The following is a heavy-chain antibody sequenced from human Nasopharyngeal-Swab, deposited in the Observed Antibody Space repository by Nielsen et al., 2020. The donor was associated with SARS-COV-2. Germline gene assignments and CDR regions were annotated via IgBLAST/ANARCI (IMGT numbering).Heavy chain of an antibody. V-gene: IGHV4-61*01. CDR3: AREYDSSGYAYFDY. Sequence: SETLSLTCTVSGGSVSSGSYYWSWIRQPPGKGLEWIGYIYYSGSTNYNPSLKSRVTISVDTSKNQFSLKLSSVTAADTAVYYCAREYDSSGYAYFDYWGQGTLVTVSS. D-gene: IGHD3-22*01. J-gene: IGHJ4*02. CDR2: IYYSGST. CDR1: GGSVSSGSYY.